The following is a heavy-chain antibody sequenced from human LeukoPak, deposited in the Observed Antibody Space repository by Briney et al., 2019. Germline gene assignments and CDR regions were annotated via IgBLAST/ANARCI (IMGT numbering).Heavy chain of an antibody. CDR3: AGHFGAWHYFDY. D-gene: IGHD3-3*01. Sequence: HPGGSLRLSCAASGFTFSSYWMHWVRQAPGKGLVWVSRINSDGSSTNYADSVKGRFTISRDNAKNTLYLQMNSLRGEDTAVYYCAGHFGAWHYFDYWGQGTLVTVSS. CDR2: INSDGSST. CDR1: GFTFSSYW. J-gene: IGHJ4*02. V-gene: IGHV3-74*01.